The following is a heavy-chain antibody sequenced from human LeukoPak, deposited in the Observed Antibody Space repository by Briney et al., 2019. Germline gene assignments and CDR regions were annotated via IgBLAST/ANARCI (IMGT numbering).Heavy chain of an antibody. CDR3: ARVTYGSGTYGAFDY. D-gene: IGHD3-10*01. Sequence: GGSLRLSCAAPGFTFSSYWMSWVRQAPGKGLEWVANIKQDGGEKHYVESVKGRFTISRDNAKNSVYLQMNSLRAEDTAVYYCARVTYGSGTYGAFDYWGQGTLVTVSS. J-gene: IGHJ4*02. V-gene: IGHV3-7*03. CDR2: IKQDGGEK. CDR1: GFTFSSYW.